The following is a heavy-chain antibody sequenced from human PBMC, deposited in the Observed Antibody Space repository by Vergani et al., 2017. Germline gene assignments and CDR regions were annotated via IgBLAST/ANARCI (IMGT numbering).Heavy chain of an antibody. CDR1: GFTFSSYG. V-gene: IGHV3-30*02. Sequence: QVQLVESGGGVVQPGGSLRLSCAASGFTFSSYGMHWVRQAPGKGLEWAAFIRYDGSNKYYADSVKGRFTLSRDFSKNTLYLQMNSLRTDDTATYYCAKHFRGWGIDYWGQGTQVIVSS. D-gene: IGHD3-16*01. J-gene: IGHJ4*02. CDR3: AKHFRGWGIDY. CDR2: IRYDGSNK.